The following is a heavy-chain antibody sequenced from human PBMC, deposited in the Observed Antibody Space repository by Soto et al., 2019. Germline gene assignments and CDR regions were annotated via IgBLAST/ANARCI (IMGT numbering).Heavy chain of an antibody. CDR3: SRAVTWGLDV. CDR2: ISRSSTGI. CDR1: GFTFSLYS. V-gene: IGHV3-48*02. J-gene: IGHJ6*02. Sequence: EVQLVESGGGLVQPGGSLRLSCAASGFTFSLYSMSWVRQAPGKGLEWVSYISRSSTGIHYADSVKGRFTISRDDATKSMHLQMNSLRDGDTAVYYCSRAVTWGLDVWGQGTTVSISS. D-gene: IGHD3-10*01.